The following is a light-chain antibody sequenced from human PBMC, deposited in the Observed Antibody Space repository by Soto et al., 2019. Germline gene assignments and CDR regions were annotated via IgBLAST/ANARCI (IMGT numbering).Light chain of an antibody. Sequence: IVMTQSPAALSVSPGERVTLSCRASQNVGTNLAWYQQKPGQAPRLLIYGSSTRATGIPATFSGSGSGTEFSVSSRSLHFLLYEVGDRQELNNCGLCFAGGSKVAI. CDR2: GSS. V-gene: IGKV3D-15*01. J-gene: IGKJ4*01. CDR1: QNVGTN. CDR3: QELNNCGLC.